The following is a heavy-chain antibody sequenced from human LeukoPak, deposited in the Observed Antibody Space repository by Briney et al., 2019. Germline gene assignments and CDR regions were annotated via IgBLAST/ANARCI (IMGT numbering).Heavy chain of an antibody. Sequence: RASVKVSCKASGGTFSSYAISWVRQAPGQGLEWMGGIIPIFGTANYAQKFQGRVTITADKSTSTAYMELSSLRSEDTAVYYCASVVPPAYFDYWGQGTLVTVSS. CDR1: GGTFSSYA. J-gene: IGHJ4*02. CDR2: IIPIFGTA. V-gene: IGHV1-69*06. D-gene: IGHD2-15*01. CDR3: ASVVPPAYFDY.